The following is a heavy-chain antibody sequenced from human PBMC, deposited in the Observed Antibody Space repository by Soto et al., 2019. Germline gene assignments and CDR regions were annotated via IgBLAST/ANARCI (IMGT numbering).Heavy chain of an antibody. D-gene: IGHD4-17*01. Sequence: EVQLVESGGGLVQPGGSLRLSCAASGFTFTTYSMNWVRLAPGKGLEWLSYISNTGSTIYYAASVKGRFTISGDNAKNSLYLKMSGLRVEDTAVYYCTRGTMTAVSKTDSWGQGALVTFSS. CDR1: GFTFTTYS. CDR3: TRGTMTAVSKTDS. CDR2: ISNTGSTI. V-gene: IGHV3-48*01. J-gene: IGHJ4*02.